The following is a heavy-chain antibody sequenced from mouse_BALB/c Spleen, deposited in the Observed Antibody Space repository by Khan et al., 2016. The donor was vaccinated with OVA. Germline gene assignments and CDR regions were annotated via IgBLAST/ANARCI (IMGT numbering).Heavy chain of an antibody. V-gene: IGHV9-3-1*01. CDR2: INTYTGEP. CDR3: ARPPYFSYVMVY. CDR1: GYTFTNYG. Sequence: QIQLVQSGPELKKPGETVKISCKASGYTFTNYGMNWVKQTPGQGLKWMGWINTYTGEPTYVDDFKGRFAFSLENSASTAYLQINNLKNEDTATYFCARPPYFSYVMVYWGQGTSVTVSS. D-gene: IGHD2-10*01. J-gene: IGHJ4*01.